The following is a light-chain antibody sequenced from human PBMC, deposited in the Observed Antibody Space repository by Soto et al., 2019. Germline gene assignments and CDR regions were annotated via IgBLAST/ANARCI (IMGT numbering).Light chain of an antibody. V-gene: IGLV1-44*01. Sequence: QSVLTQPPSASGTPGQRVTISCSGGSSNIGTNAVNWYQQLPGTAPKLIIYNNNQRPSGVPDRISGSKSGTSASLAINGNQSEDEADYYCAAWDDSLNGYVFGTGTKVTVL. J-gene: IGLJ1*01. CDR3: AAWDDSLNGYV. CDR1: SSNIGTNA. CDR2: NNN.